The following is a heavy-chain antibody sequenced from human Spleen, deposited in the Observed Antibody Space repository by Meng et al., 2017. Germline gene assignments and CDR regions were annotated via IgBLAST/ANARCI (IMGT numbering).Heavy chain of an antibody. V-gene: IGHV1-8*01. CDR3: VRDDVDVQFDY. J-gene: IGHJ4*02. Sequence: QVQLMQSGAEVKKPGASVKVSCKASGYTFTSYDINWVRQVTGLGLEWMGWMNPNSGNTGYAQKFQGRVTMTKNTSITTAYMELSSLRSDDTAVYYCVRDDVDVQFDYWGQGTLVTVSS. D-gene: IGHD2-21*01. CDR2: MNPNSGNT. CDR1: GYTFTSYD.